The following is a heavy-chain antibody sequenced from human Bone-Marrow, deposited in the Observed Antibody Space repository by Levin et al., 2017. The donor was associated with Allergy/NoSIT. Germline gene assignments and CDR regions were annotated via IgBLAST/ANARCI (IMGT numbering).Heavy chain of an antibody. CDR2: ICYSGST. V-gene: IGHV4-59*01. D-gene: IGHD5-24*01. CDR1: GGSISSYY. Sequence: PSETLSLTCTVSGGSISSYYWSWIRQPPGKGLEWIGYICYSGSTNYNPSLQSRVAISIDTSKNQLSLKLSSVTAADTAVYYCARGRDGYNFNFDSWGQGTLVTVSS. CDR3: ARGRDGYNFNFDS. J-gene: IGHJ4*02.